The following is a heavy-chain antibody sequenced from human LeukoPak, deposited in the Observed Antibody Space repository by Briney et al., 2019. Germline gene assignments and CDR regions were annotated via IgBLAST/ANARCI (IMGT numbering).Heavy chain of an antibody. Sequence: PSETLSLTCTVSGGSISSSSYYWGWIRQPPGKGLEWIGSIYYSGSTYYNPSLKSRVTISIDTSKNQFSLKLSSVTAADTAVYFCARATKQLLWRAGPIDYWGQGTLVTVSS. J-gene: IGHJ4*02. CDR3: ARATKQLLWRAGPIDY. CDR1: GGSISSSSYY. D-gene: IGHD3-10*01. CDR2: IYYSGST. V-gene: IGHV4-39*07.